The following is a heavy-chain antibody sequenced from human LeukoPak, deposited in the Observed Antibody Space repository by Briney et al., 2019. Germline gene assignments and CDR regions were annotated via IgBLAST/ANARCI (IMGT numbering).Heavy chain of an antibody. V-gene: IGHV3-74*01. Sequence: GGSLRLSCAASGFTFSSYWMHWVRQAPGKGLVWVSRINSDGSSTSYADSVKGRFTISRDNSKNTLYLQMNSLRAEDTAVYYCAKGYTVTGRFDYWGQGTLVTVSS. CDR3: AKGYTVTGRFDY. D-gene: IGHD4-17*01. J-gene: IGHJ4*02. CDR1: GFTFSSYW. CDR2: INSDGSST.